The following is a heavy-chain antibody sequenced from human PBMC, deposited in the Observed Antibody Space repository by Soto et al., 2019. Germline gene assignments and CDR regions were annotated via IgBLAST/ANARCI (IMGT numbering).Heavy chain of an antibody. CDR1: GGPIKTGDYY. J-gene: IGHJ4*02. Sequence: SETLSLTCNVSGGPIKTGDYYWNWIRHPPGKGLEWIGYVFYSGATNYSPSLKSRAAISMDTSKNQFSLSLTSVTAADTAVYYCARAGFSYGNLLFWGQGIRVTVSS. D-gene: IGHD3-10*01. CDR3: ARAGFSYGNLLF. V-gene: IGHV4-30-4*01. CDR2: VFYSGAT.